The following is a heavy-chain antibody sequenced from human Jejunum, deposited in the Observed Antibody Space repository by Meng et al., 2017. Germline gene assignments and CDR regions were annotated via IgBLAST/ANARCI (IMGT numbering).Heavy chain of an antibody. Sequence: GESLKISCAASGFTFSNYEMNWVRQAPGGVLEWVSYIGSSGFPTWYADSVKGRFTISRDNAKNSLYLQMNGLRAEDTAVYYCAREELSCGGDCHDFWGQGTLVTVSS. J-gene: IGHJ4*02. CDR1: GFTFSNYE. CDR2: IGSSGFPT. D-gene: IGHD2-21*02. V-gene: IGHV3-48*03. CDR3: AREELSCGGDCHDF.